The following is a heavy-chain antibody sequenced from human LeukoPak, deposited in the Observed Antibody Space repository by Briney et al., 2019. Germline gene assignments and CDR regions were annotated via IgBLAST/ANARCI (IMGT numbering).Heavy chain of an antibody. J-gene: IGHJ4*02. D-gene: IGHD1-26*01. CDR3: VRQGGWAFDN. CDR2: IYYTGST. V-gene: IGHV4-59*08. Sequence: SETLSLTCTVSGGSISTYYWSWIRQPPGKGLEWIGYIYYTGSTSYNPSLKSRVTISLDTSKNQFSLKLSSVTAADTAVYYCVRQGGWAFDNWGQGTLVTVSS. CDR1: GGSISTYY.